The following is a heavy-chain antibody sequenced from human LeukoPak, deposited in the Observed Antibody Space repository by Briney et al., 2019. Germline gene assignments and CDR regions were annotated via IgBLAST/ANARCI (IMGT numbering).Heavy chain of an antibody. CDR1: GFTFSSSW. J-gene: IGHJ5*02. V-gene: IGHV3-74*01. CDR3: TRPESSSSLACNH. Sequence: GGSLRLSCAASGFTFSSSWMHWVRHAPGRGLVWVSRINSDGSTTNYADSVKGRFIISRDNAKNTLYLQMNSLRAEDTAVYYCTRPESSSSLACNHWGQGTLVTVSS. D-gene: IGHD2-2*01. CDR2: INSDGSTT.